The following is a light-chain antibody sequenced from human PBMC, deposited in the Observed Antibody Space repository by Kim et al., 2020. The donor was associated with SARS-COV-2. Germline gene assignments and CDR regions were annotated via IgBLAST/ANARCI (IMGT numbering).Light chain of an antibody. Sequence: GQSITITCTGTYGDIGVYNDVSWYRQHPGQAPQLILFDVSKRPSGISTRFSGSKSGNTASLTISGLQAEDEAKYSGCSFATSKNYVFGTGTKVTVL. J-gene: IGLJ1*01. CDR1: YGDIGVYND. V-gene: IGLV2-14*03. CDR3: CSFATSKNYV. CDR2: DVS.